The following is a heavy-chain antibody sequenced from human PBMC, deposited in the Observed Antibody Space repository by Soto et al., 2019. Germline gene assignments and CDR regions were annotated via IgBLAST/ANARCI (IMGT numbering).Heavy chain of an antibody. CDR3: AREGVYYDFWSGYFGGRVDNYYYYMDV. D-gene: IGHD3-3*01. V-gene: IGHV7-4-1*01. Sequence: QVQLVQSGSELKKPGASVKVSCKASGYTFTSYAMNWVRQAPGQGLEWMGWINTNTGNPTYAQGFTGRFVFSLDTSVSTAYLQICSLKAEDTAVYYCAREGVYYDFWSGYFGGRVDNYYYYMDVWGKGTTVTVSS. J-gene: IGHJ6*03. CDR1: GYTFTSYA. CDR2: INTNTGNP.